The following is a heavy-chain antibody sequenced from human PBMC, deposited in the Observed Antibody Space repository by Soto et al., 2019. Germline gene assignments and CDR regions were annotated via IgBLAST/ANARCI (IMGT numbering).Heavy chain of an antibody. CDR3: ARGGYNYAPGDY. CDR1: GASISSYY. Sequence: TSETLSLTCTVSGASISSYYWSWIRQPPGKGLEWIGYIYDSGSTNYNPSLKSRVAISVDTSKNQFSLKLSSVTAADTAVYFCARGGYNYAPGDYWGQGALVTVSS. J-gene: IGHJ4*02. V-gene: IGHV4-59*12. D-gene: IGHD5-18*01. CDR2: IYDSGST.